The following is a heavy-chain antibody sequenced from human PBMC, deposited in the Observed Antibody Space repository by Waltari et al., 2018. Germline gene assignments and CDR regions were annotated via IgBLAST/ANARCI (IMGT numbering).Heavy chain of an antibody. CDR1: GYTFTHSY. CDR3: AREGPEYSSSSFDS. D-gene: IGHD6-6*01. J-gene: IGHJ4*02. CDR2: LNPNSGCT. V-gene: IGHV1-2*02. Sequence: QVQLVQSGAEVKKPGASMKVSCRASGYTFTHSYIHWVRQAPGQGLEWMGWLNPNSGCTNYAQKFQGRVTMTRDTSTTTAYMELGSLRSDDTALYYCAREGPEYSSSSFDSWGQGTLVTVSS.